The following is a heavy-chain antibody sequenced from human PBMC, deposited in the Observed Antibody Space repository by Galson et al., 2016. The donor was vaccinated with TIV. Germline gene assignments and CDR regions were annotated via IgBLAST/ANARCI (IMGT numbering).Heavy chain of an antibody. Sequence: SETLSLTCTVSGASIRDYFRSWIRQPAGKRLEWIGRMYIPGKKDYNPSLESRVTMSADTSRNQFSLELTSVTAADTAVYYCARDLWVTYTDLPYFDFWGQGILVTVSS. D-gene: IGHD2-21*02. CDR1: GASIRDYF. CDR2: MYIPGKK. J-gene: IGHJ4*02. V-gene: IGHV4-4*07. CDR3: ARDLWVTYTDLPYFDF.